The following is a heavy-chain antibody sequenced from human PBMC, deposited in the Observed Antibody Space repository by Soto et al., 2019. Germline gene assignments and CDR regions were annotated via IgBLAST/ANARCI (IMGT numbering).Heavy chain of an antibody. CDR2: IHYSGGT. J-gene: IGHJ5*02. CDR1: GASVSSHS. D-gene: IGHD3-10*01. CDR3: ARGGTSGSAVYNWFDP. V-gene: IGHV4-59*02. Sequence: PSETLSLTCIVPGASVSSHSWSWIRQSPGEGLEWIGYIHYSGGTNYTPSLRSRVTISVETSKNQLSLNLTSLTAADTAVYYCARGGTSGSAVYNWFDPWGQGTLVTVSS.